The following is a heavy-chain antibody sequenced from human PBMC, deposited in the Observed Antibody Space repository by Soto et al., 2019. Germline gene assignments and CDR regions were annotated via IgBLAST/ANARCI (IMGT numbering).Heavy chain of an antibody. J-gene: IGHJ4*02. CDR2: ISSSSSYI. CDR1: GFTFSSYS. V-gene: IGHV3-21*01. Sequence: GGSLRLSCAASGFTFSSYSMNWVRQAPGKGLEWVSSISSSSSYIYYADSVKGRFTISRDNAKNSLYLQMNSLRAEDTAVYYCARAGVGYCSGGSCYEIDYWGQGTLVTVSS. CDR3: ARAGVGYCSGGSCYEIDY. D-gene: IGHD2-15*01.